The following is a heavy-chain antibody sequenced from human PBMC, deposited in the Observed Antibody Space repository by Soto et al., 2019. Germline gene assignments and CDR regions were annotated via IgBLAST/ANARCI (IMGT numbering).Heavy chain of an antibody. CDR2: IIPIFGTA. V-gene: IGHV1-69*01. J-gene: IGHJ4*02. CDR1: GGTFSSYA. Sequence: QVQLVQSGAEVQKPGSSVKVSCKASGGTFSSYAISWVRQAPGQGLEWMGGIIPIFGTANYAQKFQGRVTITADESTSTAYMELSSLRSEDTAVYYCARDWREYSSSSAACDYWGQGTLVTVSS. CDR3: ARDWREYSSSSAACDY. D-gene: IGHD6-6*01.